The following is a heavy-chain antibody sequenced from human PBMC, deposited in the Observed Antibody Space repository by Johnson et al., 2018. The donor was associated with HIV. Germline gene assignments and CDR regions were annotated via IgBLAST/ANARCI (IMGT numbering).Heavy chain of an antibody. CDR3: ARDFNSGSPDGAFDI. V-gene: IGHV3-53*01. Sequence: VQLVESGGGVVQPGGSLRLSCAASGFTVSSNYMSWVRQPPGKGLEWVSVIYSGGNTYYADSVKGRFTISRDNSKNTLYLQMNSLRAEDTALYYCARDFNSGSPDGAFDIWGQGTMVTVSS. CDR1: GFTVSSNY. CDR2: IYSGGNT. J-gene: IGHJ3*02. D-gene: IGHD4-23*01.